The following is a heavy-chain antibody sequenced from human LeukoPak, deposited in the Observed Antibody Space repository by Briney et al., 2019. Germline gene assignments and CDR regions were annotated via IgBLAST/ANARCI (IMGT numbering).Heavy chain of an antibody. CDR1: GGTFGIYA. CDR3: ATSPYYDFWSGHNGAFDI. V-gene: IGHV1-69*13. CDR2: IIPIFSTA. D-gene: IGHD3-3*01. Sequence: GASVKVCCKASGGTFGIYAISWVRLGPGQGLEWMGGIIPIFSTANYAQKFQGRVTITADESTSPVYMELSSLRSEDTVVYYCATSPYYDFWSGHNGAFDIWGQGTMVIVSS. J-gene: IGHJ3*02.